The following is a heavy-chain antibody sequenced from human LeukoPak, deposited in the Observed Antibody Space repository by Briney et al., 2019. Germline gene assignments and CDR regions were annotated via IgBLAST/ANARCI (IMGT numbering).Heavy chain of an antibody. D-gene: IGHD5-18*01. CDR1: GFTFSNYA. J-gene: IGHJ4*02. CDR2: ISYDGNNK. Sequence: PGGSLRLSCSASGFTFSNYAMHWVRRAPGKGLEWVAVISYDGNNKDYADSVKGRFTISRDDSKNTLYLQMDSLIPEDTALYYCARDALGYGIPRADYWGQGTLVTVSS. CDR3: ARDALGYGIPRADY. V-gene: IGHV3-30-3*01.